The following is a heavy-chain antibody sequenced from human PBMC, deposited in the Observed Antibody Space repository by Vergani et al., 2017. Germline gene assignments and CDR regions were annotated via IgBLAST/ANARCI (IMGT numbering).Heavy chain of an antibody. CDR2: IYHGGMT. V-gene: IGHV4-38-2*02. J-gene: IGHJ4*02. Sequence: QVHLQESGPGLVKLSETLSLTCSVSNYSIGRDYSWGWIRRSPGKGLEYIASIYHGGMTYYNPSLKSPVTISVDTSKNQFSLKLSSVTAADTAVYYCARDRVSEGYYDSSGYGAVGYWGQGTLVTVSS. D-gene: IGHD3-22*01. CDR1: NYSIGRDYS. CDR3: ARDRVSEGYYDSSGYGAVGY.